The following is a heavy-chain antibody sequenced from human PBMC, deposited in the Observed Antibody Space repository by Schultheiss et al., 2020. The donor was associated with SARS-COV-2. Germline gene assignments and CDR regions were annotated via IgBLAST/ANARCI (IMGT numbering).Heavy chain of an antibody. CDR2: INHSGST. V-gene: IGHV4-34*01. CDR1: GGSISSYY. Sequence: SETLSLTCTVSGGSISSYYWSWIRQPPGKGLEWIGEINHSGSTNYNPSLKSRVTMSVDTSKNQFSLKLTSVTAADTAVYYCASSPIGGRTGMDVWGQGTTVTVSS. CDR3: ASSPIGGRTGMDV. J-gene: IGHJ6*02.